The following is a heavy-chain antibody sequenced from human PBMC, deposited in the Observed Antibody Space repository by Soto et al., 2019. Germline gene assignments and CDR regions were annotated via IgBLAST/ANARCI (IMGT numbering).Heavy chain of an antibody. D-gene: IGHD6-13*01. CDR1: GGSFSGYY. CDR3: ARVTIAAAGTKGEFDY. V-gene: IGHV4-34*01. J-gene: IGHJ4*02. Sequence: SETLSLTCAVYGGSFSGYYWSWIRQPPGKGLEWIGEINHSGSTNYNPSLKSRVTISVDTSKNQFSLKLSSVTAADTAVYYCARVTIAAAGTKGEFDYWGQGTLVTVSS. CDR2: INHSGST.